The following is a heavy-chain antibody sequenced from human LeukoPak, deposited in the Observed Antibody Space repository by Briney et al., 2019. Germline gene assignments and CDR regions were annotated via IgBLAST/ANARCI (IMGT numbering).Heavy chain of an antibody. CDR2: MNPNSGNT. CDR3: ARVYSRRSSGYYYADY. V-gene: IGHV1-8*02. J-gene: IGHJ4*02. Sequence: ASVKVSCKASGYTFTSYGISWVRQAPGQGLEWMGWMNPNSGNTGYAQKFQSRVTMTRNTSINTAYMELSSLRSEDTAVYYCARVYSRRSSGYYYADYWGQGALVTVSS. D-gene: IGHD3-22*01. CDR1: GYTFTSYG.